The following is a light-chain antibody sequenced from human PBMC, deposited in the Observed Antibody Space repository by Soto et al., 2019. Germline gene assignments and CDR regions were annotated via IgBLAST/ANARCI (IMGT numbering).Light chain of an antibody. CDR1: QSIRSY. Sequence: DMQMTQSPSSLSASVGDRVTSTCRASQSIRSYLNWYQQKPGKAPKLLIYAASSLHSGVPSRFSGSGSGTDFTLIISSLQPEDFATYYCQQSYSTLGTFGQGTKLEIK. CDR3: QQSYSTLGT. CDR2: AAS. J-gene: IGKJ2*01. V-gene: IGKV1-39*01.